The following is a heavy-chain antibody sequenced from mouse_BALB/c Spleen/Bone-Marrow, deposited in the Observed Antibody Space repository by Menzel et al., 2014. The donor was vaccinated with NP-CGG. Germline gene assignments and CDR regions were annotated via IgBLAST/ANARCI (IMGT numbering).Heavy chain of an antibody. Sequence: GAELVKPGASVKLSCKASGYTFTNYWMHWVKQRPGQGLEWIGEIDPSDSYSNYNQNFKGKATLTVDKSSSTAYMQLTSLTSEDSAVYYCARGVVYYYAMDYWGQGTSVTVSS. CDR1: GYTFTNYW. CDR3: ARGVVYYYAMDY. CDR2: IDPSDSYS. V-gene: IGHV1-69*02. J-gene: IGHJ4*01.